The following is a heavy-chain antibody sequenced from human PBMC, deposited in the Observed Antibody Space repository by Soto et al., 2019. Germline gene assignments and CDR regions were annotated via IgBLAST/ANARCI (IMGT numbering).Heavy chain of an antibody. CDR2: VSFYGVNK. CDR1: GFNLGSYW. D-gene: IGHD6-13*01. V-gene: IGHV3-30*03. Sequence: GGSLRLSCAASGFNLGSYWMHWVRQAPGKGLEWVAVVSFYGVNKHYRDSVKGRFTISRDIAKNMLYLQMTSLRLEDTALYYCARDPDLIEAAGNYFDYWGQGTLVTVSS. CDR3: ARDPDLIEAAGNYFDY. J-gene: IGHJ4*02.